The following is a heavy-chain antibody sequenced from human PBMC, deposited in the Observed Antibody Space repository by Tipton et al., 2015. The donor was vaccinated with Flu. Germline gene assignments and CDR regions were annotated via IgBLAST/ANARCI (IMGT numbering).Heavy chain of an antibody. Sequence: TLSLTCAVSGYSISRGYYCGWIRQPPGKGLEWIGSIYHNGDIHFNPSLKSRVSISVDTSNNRFSLNLTSVTAADTAVYYCARAEIGDFDYWGQGTLVTVSS. CDR3: ARAEIGDFDY. CDR2: IYHNGDI. J-gene: IGHJ4*02. CDR1: GYSISRGYY. D-gene: IGHD2/OR15-2a*01. V-gene: IGHV4-38-2*01.